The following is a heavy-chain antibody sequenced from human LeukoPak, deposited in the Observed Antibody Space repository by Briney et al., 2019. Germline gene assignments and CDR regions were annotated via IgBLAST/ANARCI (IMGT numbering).Heavy chain of an antibody. D-gene: IGHD3-22*01. Sequence: GGSLRLSCVASGFTFSDHYMDWVRQAPGKGLEWVGRSRNKVNSYTTEYAASVKGRFTISRDDSKNSLYLQMSSPKTEDTAVYYCTRDNSDSNGYRIPFDYWGQGTLVTVSS. CDR1: GFTFSDHY. J-gene: IGHJ4*02. CDR3: TRDNSDSNGYRIPFDY. CDR2: SRNKVNSYTT. V-gene: IGHV3-72*01.